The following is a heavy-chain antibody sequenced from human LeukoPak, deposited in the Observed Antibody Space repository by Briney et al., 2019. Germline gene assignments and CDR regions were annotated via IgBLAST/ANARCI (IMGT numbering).Heavy chain of an antibody. CDR2: ISNTGSTQ. CDR3: AAVIDY. Sequence: GGSLRLSCAASGFTSTDYAMSWIRQAPGKGLEWVSYISNTGSTQYYADSVKGRFTISRDTAKNSVYLQLNNLRAEGTALYYCAAVIDYWGQGTLVTVSS. J-gene: IGHJ4*02. CDR1: GFTSTDYA. V-gene: IGHV3-48*03.